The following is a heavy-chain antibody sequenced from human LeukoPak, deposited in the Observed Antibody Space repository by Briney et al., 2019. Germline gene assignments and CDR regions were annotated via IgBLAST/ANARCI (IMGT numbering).Heavy chain of an antibody. CDR3: ARGSHSSSWLAFDY. CDR1: GFTVSSNY. CDR2: IYSGGST. V-gene: IGHV3-66*02. D-gene: IGHD6-13*01. Sequence: GGSLRLSCAASGFTVSSNYMSWVRQAPGKGLEGVSVIYSGGSTYYADSVKGRFTISRDNSKNTLYLQMNSLRAEDTAVYYCARGSHSSSWLAFDYWGQGTLVAVSS. J-gene: IGHJ4*02.